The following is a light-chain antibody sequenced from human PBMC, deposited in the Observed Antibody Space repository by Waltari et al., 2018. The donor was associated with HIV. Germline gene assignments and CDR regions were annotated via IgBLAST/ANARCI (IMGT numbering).Light chain of an antibody. V-gene: IGLV1-44*01. CDR2: SNT. Sequence: QSVLTQPPSASGAPGQRVSISCSGGNSNIGRYAVSWYQQLPGTAPKLPIYSNTQRPSGVPDRFAGSKAGTSASLAIGGLHSEDEADYYCAAWDDSLSGSVVFGGGTKLTVL. CDR1: NSNIGRYA. CDR3: AAWDDSLSGSVV. J-gene: IGLJ2*01.